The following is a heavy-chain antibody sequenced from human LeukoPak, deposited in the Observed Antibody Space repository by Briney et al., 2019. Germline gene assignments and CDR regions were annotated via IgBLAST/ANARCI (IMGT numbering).Heavy chain of an antibody. V-gene: IGHV3-30-3*01. CDR1: GFTFSSYA. J-gene: IGHJ4*02. CDR3: ARGCSGGSCYPSLGDFDY. D-gene: IGHD2-15*01. CDR2: ISYDGSNK. Sequence: GGSLRLSCAASGFTFSSYAMHWVRQAPGKGLEWVAVISYDGSNKYYADSVKGRFTISRDNSKNTLYLQMNSLRAEDTAAYYCARGCSGGSCYPSLGDFDYWGQGTLVTVSS.